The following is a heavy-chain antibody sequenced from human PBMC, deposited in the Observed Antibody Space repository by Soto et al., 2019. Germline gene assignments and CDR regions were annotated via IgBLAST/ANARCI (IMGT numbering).Heavy chain of an antibody. Sequence: SETLSLTCTVSGDSVTSGNYYWSWIRQPPGKGLEWIGHIYYSGSTNYSPSLKSRVTISLDTSNNQFSLKVTSVTAADTAVYYCAKSRSSSVEGLPMDVWGQGTTVTVS. V-gene: IGHV4-61*01. CDR2: IYYSGST. CDR1: GDSVTSGNYY. CDR3: AKSRSSSVEGLPMDV. D-gene: IGHD6-6*01. J-gene: IGHJ6*02.